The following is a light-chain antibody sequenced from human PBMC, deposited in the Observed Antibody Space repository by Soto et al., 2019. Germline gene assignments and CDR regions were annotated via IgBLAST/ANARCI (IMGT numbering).Light chain of an antibody. Sequence: QSVLTQPPSASGSPGQSVTISCTGTSSDVGAYNYVSWYQQHPGKAPKLMIYEVSKRPSGVPDRFSGSKSGNTASLTVSGLQAEDEADYYCSSYAGSTNFVFGGGTKLTVL. CDR3: SSYAGSTNFV. V-gene: IGLV2-8*01. CDR1: SSDVGAYNY. CDR2: EVS. J-gene: IGLJ2*01.